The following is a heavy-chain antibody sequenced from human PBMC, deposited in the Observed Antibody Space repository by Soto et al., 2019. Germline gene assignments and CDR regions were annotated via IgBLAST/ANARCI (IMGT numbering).Heavy chain of an antibody. CDR3: ARLTTVTNNWYFDL. J-gene: IGHJ2*01. CDR2: IYYSGST. CDR1: GGSISSGGYY. Sequence: PSETLSLTCTVSGGSISSGGYYWSWIRQHPGKGLEWIGYIYYSGSTYYNPSLKSRVTISVDTSKNQFSLKLSSVTAADTAVYYCARLTTVTNNWYFDLWGRGTLVTVSS. D-gene: IGHD4-17*01. V-gene: IGHV4-31*03.